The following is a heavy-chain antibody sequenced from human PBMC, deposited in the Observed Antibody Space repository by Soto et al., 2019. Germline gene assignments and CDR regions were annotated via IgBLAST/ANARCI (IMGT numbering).Heavy chain of an antibody. CDR1: GFTFSSYA. J-gene: IGHJ4*02. CDR2: ISGSGGST. CDR3: AKDQYYGSGSPDY. D-gene: IGHD3-10*01. Sequence: LRLSCAASGFTFSSYAMSWVRQAPGKGLEWVSAISGSGGSTYYADSVKGRFTISRDNSKNTLYLQMNSLRAEDAAVYYCAKDQYYGSGSPDYWGQGTLVTVSS. V-gene: IGHV3-23*01.